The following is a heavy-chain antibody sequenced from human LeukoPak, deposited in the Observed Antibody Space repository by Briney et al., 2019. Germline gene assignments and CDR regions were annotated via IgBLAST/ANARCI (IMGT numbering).Heavy chain of an antibody. J-gene: IGHJ4*02. D-gene: IGHD6-19*01. V-gene: IGHV4-4*07. CDR3: ARRDISSGWSFDY. CDR1: GGSISNYH. Sequence: ASETLSLTCTVSGGSISNYHWSWIRQPAGKGLEWIGQVHTSGSTNYHPPLKSRVTMSIDTPENQLSLTIRSVTAADTAVYYCARRDISSGWSFDYWGQGTLVTVSS. CDR2: VHTSGST.